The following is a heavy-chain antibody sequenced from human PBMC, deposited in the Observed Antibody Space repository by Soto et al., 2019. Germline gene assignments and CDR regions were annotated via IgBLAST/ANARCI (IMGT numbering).Heavy chain of an antibody. CDR1: GFTFSRFE. Sequence: GGSLRLSCAASGFTFSRFELHWVRQAPGRGLEWISYISSSGSTAYYASSVEGRFTISRDNANNSVYLQMDSLRAEDTALYYCTRAAWFPYLSFYWGQGALVTVSS. D-gene: IGHD3-10*01. CDR3: TRAAWFPYLSFY. CDR2: ISSSGSTA. J-gene: IGHJ4*02. V-gene: IGHV3-48*03.